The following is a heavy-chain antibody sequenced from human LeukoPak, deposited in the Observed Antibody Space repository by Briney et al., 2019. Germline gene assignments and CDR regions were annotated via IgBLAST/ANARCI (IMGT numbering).Heavy chain of an antibody. CDR1: GGSPTSAEYY. D-gene: IGHD2-15*01. CDR2: TYYSVST. J-gene: IGHJ4*02. CDR3: APANFDCSGGSCYSYYFDY. V-gene: IGHV4-30-4*01. Sequence: SQTLSLTSAVSGGSPTSAEYYSGCIRHPPGAGLGWIWYTYYSVSTYYNPSLKSRVTISVDTSKNQFPLKLISVTAADTAVYYCAPANFDCSGGSCYSYYFDYWGQGTLVTVSS.